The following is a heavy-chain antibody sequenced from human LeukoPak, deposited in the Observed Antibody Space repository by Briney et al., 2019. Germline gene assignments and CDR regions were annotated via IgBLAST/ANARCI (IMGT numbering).Heavy chain of an antibody. Sequence: GRSLRLSCAASGFTFSSYGMHWVRQAPGKGLEWVAVIWYDGSNKYYADSVKGRFTISRDNSKNTLYLQMNSLRAEDTAVYYCAKEGYSSDWYSNYYFDYWGQGTLVTVSS. CDR2: IWYDGSNK. J-gene: IGHJ4*02. CDR3: AKEGYSSDWYSNYYFDY. D-gene: IGHD6-19*01. V-gene: IGHV3-33*06. CDR1: GFTFSSYG.